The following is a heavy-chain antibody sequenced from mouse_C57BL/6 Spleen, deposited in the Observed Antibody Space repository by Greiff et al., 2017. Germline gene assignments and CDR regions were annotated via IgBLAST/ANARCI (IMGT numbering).Heavy chain of an antibody. CDR3: ARERNYDYDRFAY. V-gene: IGHV1-82*01. D-gene: IGHD2-4*01. CDR1: GYAFSSSW. Sequence: VQLQQSGPELVKPGASVKISCKASGYAFSSSWMNWVKQRPGKGLEWIGRIYPGDGDTNYNGKFKGKATLTADKSSSTAYMQLSSLTSEDSAVYFCARERNYDYDRFAYWGQGTLVTVSA. J-gene: IGHJ3*01. CDR2: IYPGDGDT.